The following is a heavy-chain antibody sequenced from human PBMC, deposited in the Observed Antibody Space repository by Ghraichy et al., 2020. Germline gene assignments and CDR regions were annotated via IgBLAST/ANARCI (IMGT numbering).Heavy chain of an antibody. CDR2: IRDKANSYST. D-gene: IGHD2-21*01. J-gene: IGHJ4*02. CDR3: ARTGYCGAGSAVDY. V-gene: IGHV3-72*01. Sequence: GGSLRLSCAASGFTFSDNYMDWVRQAPGKGLEWVGRIRDKANSYSTEYAASVKGRFTISRDDSKNSQYLQMNSLKTEDTAVYYCARTGYCGAGSAVDYWGQGTLGTVSS. CDR1: GFTFSDNY.